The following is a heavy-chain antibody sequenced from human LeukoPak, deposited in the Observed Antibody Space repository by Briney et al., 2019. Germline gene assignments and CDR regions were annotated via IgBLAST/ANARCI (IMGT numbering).Heavy chain of an antibody. J-gene: IGHJ5*02. V-gene: IGHV4-39*01. CDR1: GGSISSGGYY. D-gene: IGHD4-11*01. CDR2: IYYSGST. CDR3: ARRLKTTVGWFDP. Sequence: SQTLSLTCAVSGGSISSGGYYWGWIRQPPGKGLEWIGSIYYSGSTYYNPSLKSRVTISVDTSKNQFSLKLSSVTAADTAVYYCARRLKTTVGWFDPWGQGTLVTVSS.